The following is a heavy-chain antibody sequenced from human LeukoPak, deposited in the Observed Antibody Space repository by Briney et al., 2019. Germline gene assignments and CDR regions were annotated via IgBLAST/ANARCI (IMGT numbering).Heavy chain of an antibody. V-gene: IGHV4-59*01. CDR3: AREDIAAAATGWFDP. J-gene: IGHJ5*02. CDR1: GGSISSYY. CDR2: IYYSGST. Sequence: VKPSETLSLTCTVSGGSISSYYWSWIRQPPGKGLEWIGYIYYSGSTNYNPSLKSQVTISVDTSKNQFSLKLSSVTAADTAVYYCAREDIAAAATGWFDPWGQGTLVTVSS. D-gene: IGHD6-13*01.